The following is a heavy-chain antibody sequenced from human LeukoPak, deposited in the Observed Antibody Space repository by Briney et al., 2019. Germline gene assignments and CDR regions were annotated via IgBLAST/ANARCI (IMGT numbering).Heavy chain of an antibody. CDR3: ASPRGSIAARRIDY. V-gene: IGHV4-39*01. CDR1: GGSISSSSYY. Sequence: CETLSLTCTVSGGSISSSSYYWGWIRQPPGKGLEWIGSIYYSGSTYYNPSLKSRVTISVDTSKNQFSLKLSSVTAADTAVYYCASPRGSIAARRIDYWGQGTLVTVSS. CDR2: IYYSGST. J-gene: IGHJ4*02. D-gene: IGHD6-6*01.